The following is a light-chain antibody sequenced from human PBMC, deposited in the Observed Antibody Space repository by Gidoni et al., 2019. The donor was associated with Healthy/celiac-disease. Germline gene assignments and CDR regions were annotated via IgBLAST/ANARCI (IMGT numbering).Light chain of an antibody. CDR2: DAS. CDR3: QQRSNWPLT. J-gene: IGKJ4*01. CDR1: QSFSSY. V-gene: IGKV3-11*01. Sequence: EIVLTQSPATLSLSPGERATLSCRASQSFSSYLSWYQQKPGQAPRLLIYDASNRATGIPARFSCSGSGKDFTLTISSLEPEDFAVYYCQQRSNWPLTFGGGTKVEIK.